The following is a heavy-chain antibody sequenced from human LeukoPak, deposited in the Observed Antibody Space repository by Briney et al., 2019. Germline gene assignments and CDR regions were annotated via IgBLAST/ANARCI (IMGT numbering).Heavy chain of an antibody. D-gene: IGHD3-22*01. J-gene: IGHJ4*02. V-gene: IGHV4-59*08. CDR3: ARSSAAGSGYYYFDY. CDR2: IFYSGST. CDR1: GGSISSYY. Sequence: PSETLSLTCTVSGGSISSYYWSWLRQPPGKGLEWIGYIFYSGSTNYNPSLKSRVTMSVDTSKNQFSLKLSSVTAADMAVYYCARSSAAGSGYYYFDYWGQGTLVTVSS.